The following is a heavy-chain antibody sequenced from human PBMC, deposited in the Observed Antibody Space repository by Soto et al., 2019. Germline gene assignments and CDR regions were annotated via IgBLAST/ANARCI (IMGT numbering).Heavy chain of an antibody. CDR2: IFYSRTT. CDR3: ARESPGEFAYYFDF. V-gene: IGHV4-31*03. Sequence: SETLSLTCSVSGGSINSGGYYWTWVRQHPGKGLEWIGYIFYSRTTSYNPSLKSRVTISGDTSKNQFSLTLRSVTAADSAVHYCARESPGEFAYYFDFWGQGTPVT. J-gene: IGHJ4*01. D-gene: IGHD3-10*01. CDR1: GGSINSGGYY.